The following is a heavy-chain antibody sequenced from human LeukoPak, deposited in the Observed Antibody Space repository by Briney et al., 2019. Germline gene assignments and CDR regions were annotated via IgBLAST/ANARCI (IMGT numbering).Heavy chain of an antibody. Sequence: GGSLRLSCAASGFTFDDYAMHWVRQAPGKGLEWVSGISWNSGSIGYADSVKGRFTISRDNAKNSLYLQMNSLRAEDTAVYYCARLGGTHQVVDYWGQGTLVTVSS. V-gene: IGHV3-9*01. CDR3: ARLGGTHQVVDY. CDR1: GFTFDDYA. D-gene: IGHD2-15*01. CDR2: ISWNSGSI. J-gene: IGHJ4*02.